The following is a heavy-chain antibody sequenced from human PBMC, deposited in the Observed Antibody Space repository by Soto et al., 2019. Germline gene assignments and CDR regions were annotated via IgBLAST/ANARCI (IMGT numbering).Heavy chain of an antibody. CDR3: ATSTRGRGGIDY. CDR1: TLTFSSYW. J-gene: IGHJ4*02. V-gene: IGHV3-7*02. D-gene: IGHD3-16*01. Sequence: VSLRLTCAASTLTFSSYWMAWPRQAPGKGLECVATISEDGSQDYYVDSVKGRFTISRDNAKNSLFLQMNSLRAEDTAVYYCATSTRGRGGIDYWGQGNLVTVSS. CDR2: ISEDGSQD.